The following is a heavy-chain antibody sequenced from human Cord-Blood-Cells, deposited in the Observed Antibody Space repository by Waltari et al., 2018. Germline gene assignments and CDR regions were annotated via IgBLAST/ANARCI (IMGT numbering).Heavy chain of an antibody. CDR3: ARGFSHRSKCSGGSCYSKKLDAFDI. D-gene: IGHD2-15*01. J-gene: IGHJ3*02. CDR2: INHSGST. CDR1: GGSFSGYY. Sequence: QVQLQQWGAGLLKPSETLSLTCAVYGGSFSGYYWSWIRQPPGKGLEWIGEINHSGSTNYNPSLKSRVTISVDTSKNQFSLKLSSVTAADTAVYYCARGFSHRSKCSGGSCYSKKLDAFDIWGQGTMVTVSS. V-gene: IGHV4-34*01.